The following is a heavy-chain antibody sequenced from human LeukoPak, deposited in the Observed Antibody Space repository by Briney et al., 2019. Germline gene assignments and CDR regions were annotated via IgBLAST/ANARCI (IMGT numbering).Heavy chain of an antibody. Sequence: PGGSLRLSCAASGFTFDDYGMSWVRQAPGKGLELGSGINWNGGSTGYADSVKGRFTISRDNAKNSLYLQMNSLRAEDTALYYCARGTDSSGYYFITYWGQGTLVTVSS. CDR3: ARGTDSSGYYFITY. CDR2: INWNGGST. CDR1: GFTFDDYG. D-gene: IGHD3-22*01. V-gene: IGHV3-20*04. J-gene: IGHJ4*02.